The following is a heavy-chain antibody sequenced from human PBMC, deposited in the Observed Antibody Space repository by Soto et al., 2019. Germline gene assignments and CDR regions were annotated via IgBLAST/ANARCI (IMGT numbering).Heavy chain of an antibody. CDR2: ISSEGRTT. V-gene: IGHV3-64D*06. J-gene: IGHJ4*02. Sequence: GGSLRLSCSVSGFTFSSYTMHWVRQAPGKGLEYVSSISSEGRTTYYADSVKGRFTISRDNSKNTVYLQMSSLRAEGTAVYYCVKDQYIDSWGQGTLVTVCS. CDR3: VKDQYIDS. CDR1: GFTFSSYT.